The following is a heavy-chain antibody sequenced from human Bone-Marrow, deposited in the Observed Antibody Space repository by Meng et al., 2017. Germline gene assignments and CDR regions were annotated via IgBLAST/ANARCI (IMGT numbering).Heavy chain of an antibody. V-gene: IGHV4-61*01. J-gene: IGHJ3*02. CDR3: GYYYYDSSGLPGAFDI. Sequence: GSLRLSCTVSGGSVSSSSYYWSWIRQPPGKGLEWIRYIYYSGSTNYNPSLKSRVTISVDTSKNQFSLKLSSVTAADTAVYYCGYYYYDSSGLPGAFDIWGQGTMVTVSS. D-gene: IGHD3-22*01. CDR2: IYYSGST. CDR1: GGSVSSSSYY.